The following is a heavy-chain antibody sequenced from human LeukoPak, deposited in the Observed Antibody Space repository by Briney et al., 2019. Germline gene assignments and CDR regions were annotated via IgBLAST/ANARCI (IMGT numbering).Heavy chain of an antibody. CDR2: ISDTGGSI. D-gene: IGHD1-26*01. CDR1: GFTFSDHG. Sequence: GGSLRLSCAASGFTFSDHGMTWVRQAAGKGLEWVSTISDTGGSIYYADSVKGRFTISRDNSENTVYLQMDSLRADDTALYYCAKNSGTYFYWGQGTRVTVSS. J-gene: IGHJ4*02. CDR3: AKNSGTYFY. V-gene: IGHV3-23*01.